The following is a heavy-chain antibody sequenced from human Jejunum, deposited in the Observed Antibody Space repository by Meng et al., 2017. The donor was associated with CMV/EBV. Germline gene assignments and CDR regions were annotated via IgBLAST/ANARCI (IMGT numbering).Heavy chain of an antibody. CDR1: GDTFSSYP. V-gene: IGHV1-69*04. J-gene: IGHJ4*02. CDR3: ASGGDCYGY. CDR2: IIPFLGIT. Sequence: QAQLVQAGAEGKKPGSSVRVSYKASGDTFSSYPITWVRQAPGQGLEWMGGIIPFLGITIYAQKYQVRVTITADKSTSTAYMELNSLRSEDTAVYYCASGGDCYGYWGQGTLVTVSS. D-gene: IGHD2-21*01.